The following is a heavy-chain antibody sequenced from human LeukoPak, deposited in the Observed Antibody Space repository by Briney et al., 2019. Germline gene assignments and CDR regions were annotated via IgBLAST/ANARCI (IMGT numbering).Heavy chain of an antibody. CDR3: ATRGYSYGRAIDY. Sequence: GGSLRLSCAASGFTFSSYSMNWVRQAPGKGLEWVSSISSSSSYIYYADSVRGRFTISRDNAKNSLYLQMNSLRAEDTAVYYCATRGYSYGRAIDYWGQGTLVTVSS. J-gene: IGHJ4*02. CDR1: GFTFSSYS. V-gene: IGHV3-21*01. D-gene: IGHD5-18*01. CDR2: ISSSSSYI.